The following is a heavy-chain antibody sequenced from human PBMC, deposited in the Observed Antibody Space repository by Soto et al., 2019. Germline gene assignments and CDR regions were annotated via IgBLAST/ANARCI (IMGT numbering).Heavy chain of an antibody. CDR1: GFTFSSYS. V-gene: IGHV3-21*01. CDR2: ISSSSSYI. J-gene: IGHJ4*02. D-gene: IGHD1-26*01. Sequence: EVQLVESGGGLVKPGGSLRLSCAASGFTFSSYSMNWVRQAPGKGLEWVSSISSSSSYIYYADSVKGRFTISRDNAKNSLYLQMNSLRAEDTAVYYCARSEWELPTREPDYWGQGTLVTVSS. CDR3: ARSEWELPTREPDY.